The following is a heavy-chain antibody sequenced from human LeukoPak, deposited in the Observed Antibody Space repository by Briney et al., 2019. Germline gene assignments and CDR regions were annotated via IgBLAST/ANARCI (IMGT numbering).Heavy chain of an antibody. CDR3: AKVKDRYGSGTYNAFDI. J-gene: IGHJ3*02. D-gene: IGHD3-10*01. CDR2: LSGSGGST. Sequence: GGSLRLSCAASEFTFDNYAMSWVRQAPGKGPEWVSALSGSGGSTYYADSVKGRFTISRDNSKNTLYVQMNSLRAEDTAVYYCAKVKDRYGSGTYNAFDIWGQGTMVTVSS. CDR1: EFTFDNYA. V-gene: IGHV3-23*01.